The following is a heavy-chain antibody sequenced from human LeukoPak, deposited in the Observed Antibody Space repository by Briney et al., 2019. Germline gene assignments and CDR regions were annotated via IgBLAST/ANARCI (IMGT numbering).Heavy chain of an antibody. D-gene: IGHD1-14*01. CDR1: GGSISSYC. CDR2: IYTSGST. CDR3: ARGRYESTRLSAYYYYYIDV. J-gene: IGHJ6*03. V-gene: IGHV4-4*07. Sequence: SETLALTCTVSGGSISSYCWSWIRQPAGKGLEWIGRIYTSGSTIYNPSLKSRVTMSVDTSKNQFSLKLSTLTAADTAVYYCARGRYESTRLSAYYYYYIDVSGKGTTVTVSS.